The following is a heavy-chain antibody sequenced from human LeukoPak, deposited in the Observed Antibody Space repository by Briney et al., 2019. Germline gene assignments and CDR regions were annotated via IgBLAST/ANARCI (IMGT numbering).Heavy chain of an antibody. CDR3: ARGYCSGGSCYFDY. CDR2: ISSSGSTT. V-gene: IGHV3-48*03. D-gene: IGHD2-15*01. Sequence: GGSLRLSCAASGFTFSNYEMNWVSQAPGNGLEWVSYISSSGSTTYYADSVKGRFTISRDNAKNSLYLQMNSLRAEDTAVYYCARGYCSGGSCYFDYWGQGTLVTVSS. J-gene: IGHJ4*02. CDR1: GFTFSNYE.